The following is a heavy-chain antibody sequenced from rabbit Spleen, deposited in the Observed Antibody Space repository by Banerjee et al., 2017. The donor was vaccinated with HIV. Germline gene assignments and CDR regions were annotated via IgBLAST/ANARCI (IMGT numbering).Heavy chain of an antibody. CDR2: IYPGFGIR. Sequence: ELVESGGGLVQPGESLKLSCKASGIDFSSYGISWVRQAPGKGPEWIAYIYPGFGIRLYANSVKGRFTISSDDAQNTVFLQMTSLTASDTATYFCARDLYSSGWGALSYGLDLWGPGTLVTVS. V-gene: IGHV1S47*01. CDR1: GIDFSSYG. J-gene: IGHJ6*01. D-gene: IGHD4-1*01. CDR3: ARDLYSSGWGALSYGLDL.